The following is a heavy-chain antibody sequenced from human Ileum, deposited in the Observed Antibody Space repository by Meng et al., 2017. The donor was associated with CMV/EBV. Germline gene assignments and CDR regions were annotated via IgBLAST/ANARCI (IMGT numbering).Heavy chain of an antibody. CDR1: GFTSRIYA. J-gene: IGHJ4*02. V-gene: IGHV3-9*02. Sequence: GGSLRPSWVAFGFTSRIYALHWVRQSPGKGLEWVSGIYGSDGKLGYADSVKGGFTISRDKAKDTLYLQMNSLGSEDAAFYFCVRDTSPGGTDYWGQGTMVTVSS. D-gene: IGHD3-16*01. CDR2: IYGSDGKL. CDR3: VRDTSPGGTDY.